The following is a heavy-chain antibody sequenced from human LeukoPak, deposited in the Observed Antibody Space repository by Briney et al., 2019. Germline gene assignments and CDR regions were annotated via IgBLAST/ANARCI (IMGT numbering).Heavy chain of an antibody. CDR1: GFTFSSYG. CDR3: AKEGRSGELWLRYYYYGRDV. Sequence: GRSLRLSCAASGFTFSSYGMHWVRQAPGKGLEWVAVISYDGSNKYYADSVKGRFTISRDNSKNTLYLQMNSLRAEDTAVYYCAKEGRSGELWLRYYYYGRDVWGQGTTVTVSS. V-gene: IGHV3-30*18. CDR2: ISYDGSNK. D-gene: IGHD5-18*01. J-gene: IGHJ6*02.